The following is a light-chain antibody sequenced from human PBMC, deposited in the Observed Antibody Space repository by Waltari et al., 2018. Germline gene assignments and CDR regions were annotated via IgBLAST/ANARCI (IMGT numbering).Light chain of an antibody. CDR3: QSYDSGLSGWV. CDR1: SSNIVAHYD. Sequence: QSVLTQPPSVSGAPGQRVTISCTESSSNIVAHYDVHWYRQRPGTAPKLLIYGNNNRPSGLPDRFSGSMSGTSASLAITGLQAEDEADYYCQSYDSGLSGWVFVGGTKLTVL. J-gene: IGLJ3*02. CDR2: GNN. V-gene: IGLV1-40*01.